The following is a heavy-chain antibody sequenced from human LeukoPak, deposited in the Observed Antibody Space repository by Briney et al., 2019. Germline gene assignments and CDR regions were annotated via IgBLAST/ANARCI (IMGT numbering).Heavy chain of an antibody. CDR2: IYPGDSDT. D-gene: IGHD3-22*01. CDR3: ARQTYYYDSSGYYFDY. Sequence: GESLKISCKGSGYSFTSYWIGWVRQMPGKGLEWMGIIYPGDSDTRYSPSFQGQVTTSADKSISTAYLQWSSLKASDTAMYYCARQTYYYDSSGYYFDYWGQGTLVTVSS. CDR1: GYSFTSYW. J-gene: IGHJ4*02. V-gene: IGHV5-51*01.